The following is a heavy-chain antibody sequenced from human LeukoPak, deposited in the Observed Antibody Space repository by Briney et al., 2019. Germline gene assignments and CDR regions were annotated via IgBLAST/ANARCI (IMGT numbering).Heavy chain of an antibody. J-gene: IGHJ4*02. CDR3: ARAVREVHGTWSYYFDY. V-gene: IGHV1-8*01. CDR1: GYTFTSYD. D-gene: IGHD2-15*01. Sequence: ASVKVSCKASGYTFTSYDINWVRQATGQGLEWMGWMNPNTGNTGYTQNFLGRVTMTRNTSINTAYMELSSLTSEDTAVYFCARAVREVHGTWSYYFDYWGQGTLVPVSS. CDR2: MNPNTGNT.